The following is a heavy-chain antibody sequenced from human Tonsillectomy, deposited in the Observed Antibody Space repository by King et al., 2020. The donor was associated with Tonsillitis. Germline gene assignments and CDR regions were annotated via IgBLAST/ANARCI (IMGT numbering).Heavy chain of an antibody. Sequence: QLVQSGGVVVQPGGSLRLSCAASGFTFDDYTMHWVRQAPGKGLEWVAIISWDGGSTYYADSVKGRFTISRDNSKNSMYLQMNSLRTEDTALYYCAKDLGRGYSGLYYVFDAFDIWGQGTMVTVSS. J-gene: IGHJ3*02. CDR2: ISWDGGST. CDR3: AKDLGRGYSGLYYVFDAFDI. CDR1: GFTFDDYT. V-gene: IGHV3-43*01. D-gene: IGHD5-12*01.